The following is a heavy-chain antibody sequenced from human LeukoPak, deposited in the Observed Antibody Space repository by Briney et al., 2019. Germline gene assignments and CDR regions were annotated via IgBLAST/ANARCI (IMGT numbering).Heavy chain of an antibody. V-gene: IGHV4-39*07. Sequence: PSETLSLTCTVSGGSISSSSYYWGWIRQPPGKGLEWIGSFYYSGSTYYNPSLKSRVTISVDTSKNQFSLKLSSVTAADTAVYYCARVCSSWHYYYYMDVWGKGTPVTVSS. J-gene: IGHJ6*03. CDR1: GGSISSSSYY. CDR3: ARVCSSWHYYYYMDV. D-gene: IGHD6-13*01. CDR2: FYYSGST.